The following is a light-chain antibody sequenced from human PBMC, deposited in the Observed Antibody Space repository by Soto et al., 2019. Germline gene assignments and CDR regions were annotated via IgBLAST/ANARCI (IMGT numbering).Light chain of an antibody. J-gene: IGKJ4*01. V-gene: IGKV3-20*01. CDR2: GAS. CDR3: QRFNRWPLS. CDR1: QTLSSTF. Sequence: EIVLTQSPGTLSLSPGERATLSCRAGQTLSSTFLAWYQQKPAQAPRLLIYGASSRATGVPDRFSGSGSGTDFTLTISRVEPEDFGVYYCQRFNRWPLSFGGGTKVEI.